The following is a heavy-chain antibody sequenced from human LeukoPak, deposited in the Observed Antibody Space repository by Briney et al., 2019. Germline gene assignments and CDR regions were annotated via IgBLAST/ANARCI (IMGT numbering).Heavy chain of an antibody. CDR1: GGTFSSYA. CDR3: AKRNYDFWSGRPNWFDP. CDR2: IIPIFGTA. Sequence: SVKVSCKASGGTFSSYAISWVRQAPGQGLEWMGGIIPIFGTANYAQKCQGRVTITADESTSTAYMELSSLRSEDTAVYYCAKRNYDFWSGRPNWFDPWGQGTLVTVSS. V-gene: IGHV1-69*01. D-gene: IGHD3-3*01. J-gene: IGHJ5*02.